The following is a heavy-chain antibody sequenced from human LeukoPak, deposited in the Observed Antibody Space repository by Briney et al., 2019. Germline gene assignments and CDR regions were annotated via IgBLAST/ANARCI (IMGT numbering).Heavy chain of an antibody. D-gene: IGHD6-13*01. Sequence: SETLSLTCTVSGGSISSYYWSWTRQPPGKGLEWIGYIYYSGSTNYNPSLKSRVTISVDTSKNQFSLKLSSVTAADTAVYYCARGGTYSSSWFYFYYYMDVWGKGTTVTISS. J-gene: IGHJ6*03. CDR3: ARGGTYSSSWFYFYYYMDV. CDR2: IYYSGST. V-gene: IGHV4-59*01. CDR1: GGSISSYY.